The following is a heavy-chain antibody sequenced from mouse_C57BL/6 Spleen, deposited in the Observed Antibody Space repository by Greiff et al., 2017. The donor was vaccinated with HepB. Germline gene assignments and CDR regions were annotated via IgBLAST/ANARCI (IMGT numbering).Heavy chain of an antibody. CDR2: ISSGSRTI. CDR1: GFTFSDYG. CDR3: ARLDYGSNLYYAMDY. J-gene: IGHJ4*01. Sequence: EVQGVESGGGLVKPGGSLKLSCAASGFTFSDYGMHWVRQAPEKGLEWVAYISSGSRTIYYADTVKGRFTISRDNAKNTLFLQMTSLRSEDTAMYYCARLDYGSNLYYAMDYWGQGTSVTVSS. V-gene: IGHV5-17*01. D-gene: IGHD1-1*01.